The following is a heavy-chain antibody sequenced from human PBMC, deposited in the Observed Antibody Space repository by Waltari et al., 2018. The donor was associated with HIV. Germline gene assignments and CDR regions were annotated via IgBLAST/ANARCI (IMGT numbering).Heavy chain of an antibody. CDR3: ARQDIVVVPDAFDI. CDR2: IDPGDSDT. D-gene: IGHD2-2*01. CDR1: GYTFTSYW. J-gene: IGHJ3*02. V-gene: IGHV5-51*01. Sequence: EVQLVQSGAEVKKPGESLKISCKGSGYTFTSYWIGWVRQMPGKGLEWMGIIDPGDSDTTYSPAFQGHVTISADKSISTAYLQWSSLKASDTAMYYCARQDIVVVPDAFDIWGQGTMVTVSS.